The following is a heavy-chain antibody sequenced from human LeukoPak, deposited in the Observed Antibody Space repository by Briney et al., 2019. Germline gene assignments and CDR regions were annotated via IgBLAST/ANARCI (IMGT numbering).Heavy chain of an antibody. J-gene: IGHJ4*02. CDR3: ARDRGGIVVVTAPHY. CDR1: GFTFDDYT. Sequence: PGRSLRLSCSASGFTFDDYTMHWVRQAPGKGLEWVSGLSWNSGSIVYADSVKGRFTISRDNAKNSLYLQTNSLRAEDTAVYYCARDRGGIVVVTAPHYWGQGTLVTVSS. D-gene: IGHD2-21*02. CDR2: LSWNSGSI. V-gene: IGHV3-9*01.